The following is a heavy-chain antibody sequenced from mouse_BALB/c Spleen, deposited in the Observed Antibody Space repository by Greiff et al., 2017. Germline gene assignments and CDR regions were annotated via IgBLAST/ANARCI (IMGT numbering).Heavy chain of an antibody. CDR3: ARYGYDKVYYFDY. Sequence: EVKLMESGPELVKPGASMKISCKASGYSFTGYTMNWVKQSHGKNLEWIGLINPYNGGTSYNQKFKGKATLTVDKSSSTAYMELLSLTSEDSAVYYCARYGYDKVYYFDYWGQGTTLTVSS. CDR1: GYSFTGYT. V-gene: IGHV1-18*01. D-gene: IGHD2-2*01. CDR2: INPYNGGT. J-gene: IGHJ2*01.